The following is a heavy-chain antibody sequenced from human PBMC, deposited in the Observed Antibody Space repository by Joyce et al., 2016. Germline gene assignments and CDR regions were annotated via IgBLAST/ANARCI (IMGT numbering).Heavy chain of an antibody. CDR1: GFIFNTYG. CDR2: ISSEGRNS. J-gene: IGHJ4*02. V-gene: IGHV3-30*18. Sequence: VHLVESGGGVVRPGRSLRLSCAASGFIFNTYGMHWVRQAPGKGLEWVAVISSEGRNSFYAESVNGRFTISRDNSKNTLYLQMNSLRTEDTAVYFCAKDGGYGLRYPELGYWGQGTLVTVSS. CDR3: AKDGGYGLRYPELGY. D-gene: IGHD5-18*01.